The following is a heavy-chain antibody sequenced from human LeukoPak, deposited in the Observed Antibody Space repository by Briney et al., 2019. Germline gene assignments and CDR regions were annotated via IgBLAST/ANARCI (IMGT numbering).Heavy chain of an antibody. V-gene: IGHV1-46*01. D-gene: IGHD1-1*01. CDR3: AGAGITTYGMDV. CDR1: GCTFTSYY. J-gene: IGHJ6*02. Sequence: ASVKVSCKASGCTFTSYYMHWVRQAPGQGLEWMGIINPSGGSTSYAQKFQGRVTMTRDTSTSTVYMELSSLRSEDTAAYYCAGAGITTYGMDVWGQGTTVTVSS. CDR2: INPSGGST.